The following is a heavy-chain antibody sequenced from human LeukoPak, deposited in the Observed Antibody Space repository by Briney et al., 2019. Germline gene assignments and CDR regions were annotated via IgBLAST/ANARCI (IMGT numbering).Heavy chain of an antibody. V-gene: IGHV4-30-2*01. CDR1: GGSISSGGYY. CDR3: ARVLDYPES. CDR2: IYHSGST. D-gene: IGHD4-11*01. Sequence: SQTLSLTCTVSGGSISSGGYYWSWIQQPPGKGLEWIGYIYHSGSTYYNPSLKSRVTISVDRSKNQFSLKLSSVTAADTAVYYCARVLDYPESWGQGTLVTVSS. J-gene: IGHJ4*02.